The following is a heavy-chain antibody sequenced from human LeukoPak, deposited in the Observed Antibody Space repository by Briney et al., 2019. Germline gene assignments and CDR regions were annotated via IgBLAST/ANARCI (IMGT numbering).Heavy chain of an antibody. D-gene: IGHD6-19*01. CDR3: VTDPPSSGWAFDY. V-gene: IGHV3-33*01. J-gene: IGHJ4*02. CDR1: GFTLKVYA. CDR2: IWSDGNTK. Sequence: QAGGSLRLSCATSGFTLKVYAMHWVRQAPGKGLEGVAMIWSDGNTKFYEHSVRGRFPISRDDSKNTLYLQMNTLRAEDTALYYCVTDPPSSGWAFDYWGQGTLVTVSS.